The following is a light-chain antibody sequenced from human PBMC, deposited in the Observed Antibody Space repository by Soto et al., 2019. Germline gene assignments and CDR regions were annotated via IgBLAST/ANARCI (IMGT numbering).Light chain of an antibody. CDR3: SSFTSSMTNV. Sequence: QSVLTQPASVSGSPGESITISCTGTSSDVGGYNSVSWYQHHPGKAPKLILYGVGDRPSGVSYRFSGSKSGNTASLTISGLQAADEADYFCSSFTSSMTNVFGRGTKVTVL. CDR2: GVG. J-gene: IGLJ1*01. CDR1: SSDVGGYNS. V-gene: IGLV2-14*03.